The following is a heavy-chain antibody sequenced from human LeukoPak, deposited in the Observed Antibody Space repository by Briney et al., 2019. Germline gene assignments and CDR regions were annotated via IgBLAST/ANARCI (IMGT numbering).Heavy chain of an antibody. Sequence: ASVKVSCKASGYTFTSYDINWVRQATGQGLEWMGWMNPNSGNTGYAQKFQGRVTMTRNTSISTAYMELSSLRSEDTAVYYCARGRKVRGVIMYYYYYMDVWGKGTTVTISS. J-gene: IGHJ6*03. CDR3: ARGRKVRGVIMYYYYYMDV. CDR2: MNPNSGNT. CDR1: GYTFTSYD. D-gene: IGHD3-10*01. V-gene: IGHV1-8*01.